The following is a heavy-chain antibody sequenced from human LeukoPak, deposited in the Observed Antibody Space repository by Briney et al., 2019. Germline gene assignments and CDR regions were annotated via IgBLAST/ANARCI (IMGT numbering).Heavy chain of an antibody. CDR3: ARDQGSLTRSWYTGY. Sequence: GASVKVSCKASGYTFTGYHIHWVRQAPGQGLEWMGRINPYSGDTNFALKFQGRVTMTRDTSITTAYMDLSSLTPDDTAVYFCARDQGSLTRSWYTGYWGQGTQVTVSS. J-gene: IGHJ4*02. CDR2: INPYSGDT. CDR1: GYTFTGYH. V-gene: IGHV1-2*06. D-gene: IGHD6-13*01.